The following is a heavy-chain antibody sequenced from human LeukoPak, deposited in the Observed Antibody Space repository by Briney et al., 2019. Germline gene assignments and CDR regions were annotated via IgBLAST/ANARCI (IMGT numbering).Heavy chain of an antibody. CDR2: ISYDGSNK. Sequence: PGGSLRLSCAASGFTFSSYAMHWVRQAPGKGLEWVAVISYDGSNKYYADSVKGRFTISRDNAKNSLYLQMNSLRAEDTAVYYCARGDSSWSRRAGSDFDYWGQGTLVTVSS. CDR1: GFTFSSYA. D-gene: IGHD6-13*01. CDR3: ARGDSSWSRRAGSDFDY. J-gene: IGHJ4*02. V-gene: IGHV3-30-3*01.